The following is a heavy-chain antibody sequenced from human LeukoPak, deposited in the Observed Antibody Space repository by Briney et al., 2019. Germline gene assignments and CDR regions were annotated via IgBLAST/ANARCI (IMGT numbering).Heavy chain of an antibody. D-gene: IGHD6-13*01. V-gene: IGHV3-43*01. J-gene: IGHJ4*02. CDR3: ARGPSYIAAAGTFDY. CDR2: LSWDGSST. CDR1: GFTFDDYT. Sequence: GGSLRLSCAASGFTFDDYTMHWVRQPPGKGLEWVSLLSWDGSSTYYADSVKGRFTISRDNSKNSLYLQMNSLRAEDTAVYYCARGPSYIAAAGTFDYWGQGTLVTVSS.